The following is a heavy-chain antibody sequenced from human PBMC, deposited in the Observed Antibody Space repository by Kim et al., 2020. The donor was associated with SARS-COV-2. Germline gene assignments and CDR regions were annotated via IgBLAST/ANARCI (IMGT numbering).Heavy chain of an antibody. CDR1: GGSISSSNW. D-gene: IGHD3-9*01. CDR2: IYHSGST. Sequence: SETLSLTCAVSGGSISSSNWWSWVRQPPGKGLEWIGEIYHSGSTNYNPPLKSRVTISVDKSKNQFSLKLSSVTAADTAVYYCASTPPPRLRRYFDWLLPDYFDYWGQGTLVTVSS. V-gene: IGHV4-4*02. CDR3: ASTPPPRLRRYFDWLLPDYFDY. J-gene: IGHJ4*02.